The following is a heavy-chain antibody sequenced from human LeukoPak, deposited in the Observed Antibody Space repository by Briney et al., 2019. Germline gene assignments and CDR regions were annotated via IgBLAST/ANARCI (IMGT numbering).Heavy chain of an antibody. J-gene: IGHJ4*02. CDR1: GFTFSSYA. D-gene: IGHD3-10*01. Sequence: GGSLRLSCAASGFTFSSYAMSWVLQAPGKGLEWVSAISGSGGSTYYADSVKGRFTISRDNSKNTLYLQMNSLRAEDTAVYYCAKEIITMVRGVIDPLDYWGQGTLVTVSS. CDR2: ISGSGGST. V-gene: IGHV3-23*01. CDR3: AKEIITMVRGVIDPLDY.